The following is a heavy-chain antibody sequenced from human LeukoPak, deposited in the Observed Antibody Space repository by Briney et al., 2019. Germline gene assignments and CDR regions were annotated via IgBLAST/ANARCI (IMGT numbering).Heavy chain of an antibody. CDR2: IYYSGST. J-gene: IGHJ4*02. D-gene: IGHD2/OR15-2a*01. CDR1: GGSISSYY. V-gene: IGHV4-59*01. Sequence: PSETLSLTCTVSGGSISSYYWSWIRQPPGKGLEWIGYIYYSGSTNYNPSLKCRVTISVDTSKNQFSLKLSSVTAADTAVYYCAASMGNFDYWGQGTLVTVSS. CDR3: AASMGNFDY.